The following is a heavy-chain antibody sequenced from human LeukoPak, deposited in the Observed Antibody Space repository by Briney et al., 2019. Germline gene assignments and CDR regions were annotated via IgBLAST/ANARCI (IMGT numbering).Heavy chain of an antibody. CDR3: ARDNYDSSGPYYFDY. Sequence: SGGSLRLSCAASGFTFDDYGMNWVRQTPRKGLEWVSCISGSGSYIYYADSVKGRFTISRDNAKNSLHLQVNSLRAEDTAVYYCARDNYDSSGPYYFDYWGQGTLVTVSS. CDR2: ISGSGSYI. CDR1: GFTFDDYG. V-gene: IGHV3-21*06. J-gene: IGHJ4*02. D-gene: IGHD3-22*01.